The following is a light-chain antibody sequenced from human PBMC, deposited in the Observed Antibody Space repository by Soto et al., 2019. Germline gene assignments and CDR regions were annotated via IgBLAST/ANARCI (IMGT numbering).Light chain of an antibody. V-gene: IGLV2-8*01. CDR1: SSDIGDYNY. Sequence: QSVLTQPPSASGSPGQSVTISCTGTSSDIGDYNYVSWYQQHPGKAPKLMIYEVSKRPSGVPDRFSGSKSGNTASLTVSGLQVEDEADYYCSSYAGSNNYVVFGGGTKVTVL. J-gene: IGLJ2*01. CDR2: EVS. CDR3: SSYAGSNNYVV.